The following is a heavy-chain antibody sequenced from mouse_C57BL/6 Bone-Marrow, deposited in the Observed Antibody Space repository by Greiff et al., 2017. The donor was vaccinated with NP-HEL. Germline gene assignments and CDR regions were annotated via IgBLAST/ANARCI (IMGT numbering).Heavy chain of an antibody. D-gene: IGHD1-1*01. CDR2: IDPENGDT. V-gene: IGHV14-4*01. J-gene: IGHJ2*01. CDR3: TPYYYGSSYPFDY. CDR1: GFNITDDY. Sequence: EVQLQQSGAELVRPGASVKLSCTASGFNITDDYMHWVKQRPEQGLEWIGWIDPENGDTEYASKFQGKATITADTSSNTAYLQLSSLTSEDTAVYYCTPYYYGSSYPFDYWGQGTTLTVSS.